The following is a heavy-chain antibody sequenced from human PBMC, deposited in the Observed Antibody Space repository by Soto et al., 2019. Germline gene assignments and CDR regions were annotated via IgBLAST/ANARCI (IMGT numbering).Heavy chain of an antibody. Sequence: QVQLVQSGAEVKKPGASVKVSCKASGYTFTGYYMHWVRQAPGQGLEWMGWINPNSGGTNYAQKFQGRATRTRDTSISTANRELSRLKSDDTAVYYGARDAVWSISWSPVAFDIWGQGTRVTGSS. V-gene: IGHV1-2*02. CDR2: INPNSGGT. J-gene: IGHJ3*02. CDR3: ARDAVWSISWSPVAFDI. D-gene: IGHD6-13*01. CDR1: GYTFTGYY.